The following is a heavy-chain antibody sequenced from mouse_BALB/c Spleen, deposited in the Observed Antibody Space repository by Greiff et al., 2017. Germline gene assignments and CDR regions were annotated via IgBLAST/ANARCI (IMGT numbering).Heavy chain of an antibody. CDR2: IWGDGST. V-gene: IGHV2-6-7*01. CDR1: GFSLTGYG. D-gene: IGHD1-1*01. CDR3: ARDGKDYGSSYVADY. Sequence: VKLQESGPGLVAPSQSLSITCTVSGFSLTGYGVNWVRQPPGKGLEWLGMIWGDGSTDYNSALKSRLSISKDNSKSQVFLKMNSLQTDDTARYYCARDGKDYGSSYVADYWGQGTSVTVSS. J-gene: IGHJ4*01.